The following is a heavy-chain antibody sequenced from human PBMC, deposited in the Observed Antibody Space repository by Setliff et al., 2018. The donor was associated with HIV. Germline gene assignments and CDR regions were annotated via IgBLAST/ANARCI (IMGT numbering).Heavy chain of an antibody. CDR3: ATVVGSAYSMGRYMDV. D-gene: IGHD4-4*01. V-gene: IGHV4-59*08. CDR1: GGSITGHY. CDR2: ISYSGIS. Sequence: PSETLSLTCTVSGGSITGHYWSWIRQPPGKGPEWIGYISYSGISNYNPSLKSRVTISLDTSKNQFSLKLGSVTAADTAVYYCATVVGSAYSMGRYMDVWGKGTTVTVSS. J-gene: IGHJ6*03.